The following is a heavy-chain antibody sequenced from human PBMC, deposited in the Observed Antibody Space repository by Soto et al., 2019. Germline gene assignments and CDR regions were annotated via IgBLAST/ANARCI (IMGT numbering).Heavy chain of an antibody. Sequence: QVHLVQSGAEVKMPGASVKVSFKASGFSFTSYAITWVREAPGQGMEWMGWISAYNGATNYAENFQGRVTMTTDSSTSTAYMELGSLTSDDTAVYFCARDFTGWPPDGVDSWGQGTLIIVSA. CDR3: ARDFTGWPPDGVDS. D-gene: IGHD3-16*01. V-gene: IGHV1-18*01. J-gene: IGHJ4*02. CDR2: ISAYNGAT. CDR1: GFSFTSYA.